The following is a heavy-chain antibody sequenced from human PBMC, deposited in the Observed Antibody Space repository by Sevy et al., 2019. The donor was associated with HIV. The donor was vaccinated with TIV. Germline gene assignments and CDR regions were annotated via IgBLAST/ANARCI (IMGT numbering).Heavy chain of an antibody. CDR1: GFTFNIYS. J-gene: IGHJ4*02. CDR2: LSFGCGKI. V-gene: IGHV3-23*01. D-gene: IGHD2-8*01. CDR3: AREGCTKPHDY. Sequence: GGSLRLSCAASGFTFNIYSMSWVRQTPGKGLEWVATLSFGCGKINHADSVKGRFTMSRDDSKNAVYLQMNNLRVEDTAIYYCAREGCTKPHDYCRQGTLVTVSS.